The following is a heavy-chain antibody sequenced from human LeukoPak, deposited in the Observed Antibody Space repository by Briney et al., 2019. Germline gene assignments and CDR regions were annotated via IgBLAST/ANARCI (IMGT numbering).Heavy chain of an antibody. CDR2: INQPGSEK. D-gene: IGHD3-9*01. V-gene: IGHV3-7*04. Sequence: GGSLRLSCGASGFTFSGHWMSWVRQAPGKGLEWVSNINQPGSEKKYVDSVKGRFNISRDNAKNSLYLQMNTLRAEDTAVYYCARATIGADSYYYYMDVWGKGTAVTVSS. CDR1: GFTFSGHW. J-gene: IGHJ6*03. CDR3: ARATIGADSYYYYMDV.